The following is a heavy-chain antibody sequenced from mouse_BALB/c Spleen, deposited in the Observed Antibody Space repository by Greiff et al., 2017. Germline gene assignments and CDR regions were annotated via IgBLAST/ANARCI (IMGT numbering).Heavy chain of an antibody. CDR1: GFTFSSYT. CDR3: TTTVTHYFDY. J-gene: IGHJ2*01. Sequence: DVKLVESGGGLVKPGGSLKLSCAASGFTFSSYTMSWVRQTPEKRLEWVATISSGGSYTYYPDSVKGRFTISRDNAKNTLYLQMGSLKSEDTAMYYCTTTVTHYFDYWGQGTTLTVSS. V-gene: IGHV5-6-4*01. D-gene: IGHD1-2*01. CDR2: ISSGGSYT.